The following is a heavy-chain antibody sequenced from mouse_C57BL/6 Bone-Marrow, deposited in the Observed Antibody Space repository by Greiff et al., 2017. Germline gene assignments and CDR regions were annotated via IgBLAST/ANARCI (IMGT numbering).Heavy chain of an antibody. CDR2: IWRGGST. V-gene: IGHV2-5*01. CDR3: AQDITTVPFAY. J-gene: IGHJ3*01. Sequence: QVQLKESGPGLVQPSQSLSITCTVSGFSLTSYGVHWVRQSPGKGLEWLGVIWRGGSTDYNAALVSRPSITKDNSKSHVFFTMNSLQTDDTAIYYCAQDITTVPFAYWGQGTLVTVSA. D-gene: IGHD1-1*01. CDR1: GFSLTSYG.